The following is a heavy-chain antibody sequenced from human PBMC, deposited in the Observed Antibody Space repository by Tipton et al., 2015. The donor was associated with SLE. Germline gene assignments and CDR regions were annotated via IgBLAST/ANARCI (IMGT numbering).Heavy chain of an antibody. V-gene: IGHV4-30-2*01. CDR2: IYHSGST. J-gene: IGHJ4*02. Sequence: TLSLTCTVSGGSINTYYWSWIRQPPGKGLEWIGYIYHSGSTYYNPSLKSRVTISVDRSKNQFSLKLSSVTAADTAVYYCARTKLASSEGKFAPGFDYWGQGTLVTVSS. D-gene: IGHD6-6*01. CDR1: GGSINTYY. CDR3: ARTKLASSEGKFAPGFDY.